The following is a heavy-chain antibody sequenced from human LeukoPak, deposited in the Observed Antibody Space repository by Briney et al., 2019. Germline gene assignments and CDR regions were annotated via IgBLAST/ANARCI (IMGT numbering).Heavy chain of an antibody. J-gene: IGHJ3*02. CDR3: ARCGGDCYYSPAFDI. D-gene: IGHD2-21*02. CDR1: GGSISSYY. CDR2: IYYSGST. V-gene: IGHV4-59*01. Sequence: SETLSLTCTVSGGSISSYYWSWIRQPPGKGLEWIGYIYYSGSTNYNPSLKSRVTISVDTSKNQFSLKLSSVTAADTAVYYCARCGGDCYYSPAFDIWGQGTMATVSS.